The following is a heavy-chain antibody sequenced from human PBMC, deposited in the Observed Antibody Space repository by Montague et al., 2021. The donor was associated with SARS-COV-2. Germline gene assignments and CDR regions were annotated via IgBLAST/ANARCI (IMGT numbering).Heavy chain of an antibody. Sequence: SLRLSCAASGFTFSNIWMSWVRQAPGKGLEWVANIKPDESEKNYVDSVKGRFSISRDNAKNSLYLQMDNLRAEDTAIYYCAENGGAHGLDVWGQGTSVSVSS. CDR3: AENGGAHGLDV. CDR2: IKPDESEK. J-gene: IGHJ6*02. V-gene: IGHV3-7*01. D-gene: IGHD4-23*01. CDR1: GFTFSNIW.